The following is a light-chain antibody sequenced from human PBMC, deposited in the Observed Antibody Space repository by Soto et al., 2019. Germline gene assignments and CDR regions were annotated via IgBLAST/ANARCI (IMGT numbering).Light chain of an antibody. CDR2: GAS. V-gene: IGKV3-20*01. J-gene: IGKJ1*01. CDR3: QHYGNSRT. CDR1: QSVSSSD. Sequence: EIVLTQSPGTLSLSPGERATLSCGASQSVSSSDLAWYQQKPGQAPRLLIYGASSRATGIPDRFSGSGSGIDFTLTISRLEPEDFAVYYCQHYGNSRTFGQGTKVEI.